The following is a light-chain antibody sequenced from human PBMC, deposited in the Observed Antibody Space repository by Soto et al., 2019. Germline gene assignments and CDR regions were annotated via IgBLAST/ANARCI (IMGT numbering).Light chain of an antibody. CDR1: QSVSSY. CDR3: QQRSNWPLT. V-gene: IGKV3-11*01. Sequence: EIVLTQSPATLSLSPGERATLSCRASQSVSSYLAWYQQKPGQAPRLLIYDASHRATGIPARLSGSVSGTDFTHTINSLEPEDFAVYYYQQRSNWPLTFGGGTKVEIK. CDR2: DAS. J-gene: IGKJ4*01.